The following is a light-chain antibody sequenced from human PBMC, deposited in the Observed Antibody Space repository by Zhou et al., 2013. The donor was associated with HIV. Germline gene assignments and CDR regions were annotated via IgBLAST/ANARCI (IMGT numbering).Light chain of an antibody. CDR1: QSVSSNY. J-gene: IGKJ2*01. CDR2: GAS. CDR3: QQYGTSPEYT. V-gene: IGKV3-20*01. Sequence: EIVLTQSPGTLSLSPGERATLSCRASQSVSSNYLAWYQQKPGQAPRLLIYGASSRATGIPDRFSGSGSGTDFTLTISRLELEDFAVYYCQQYGTSPEYTFGQGTKVEIK.